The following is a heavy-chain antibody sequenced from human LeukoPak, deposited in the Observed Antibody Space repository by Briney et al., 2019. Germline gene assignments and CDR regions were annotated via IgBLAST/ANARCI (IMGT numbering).Heavy chain of an antibody. CDR1: AASISSYY. Sequence: SETLSITCTVSAASISSYYWRWIRQLPGTGLEWTGYIYYSGSTNYKPSLKSRVTISVDASKNQCFLKLSSGAAADTAVYYCARGKAYSNGLYYFDYWGQGTLVTVSS. CDR3: ARGKAYSNGLYYFDY. J-gene: IGHJ4*02. V-gene: IGHV4-59*01. CDR2: IYYSGST. D-gene: IGHD4-11*01.